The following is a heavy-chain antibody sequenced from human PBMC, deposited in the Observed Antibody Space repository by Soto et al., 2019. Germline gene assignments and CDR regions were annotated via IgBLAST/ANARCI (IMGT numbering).Heavy chain of an antibody. CDR2: NYYSGIT. D-gene: IGHD1-26*01. V-gene: IGHV4-31*03. CDR3: ARGWGSGSSSGCLGYYYGMDV. J-gene: IGHJ6*02. Sequence: SETLSLTCTVSGGSISSGGYYWTWIRQHPGKGLEWIGYNYYSGITYYNPSLKSRVTISLDTSKNQFSLKLSSVTAADTAVYYCARGWGSGSSSGCLGYYYGMDVWGQGTTVT. CDR1: GGSISSGGYY.